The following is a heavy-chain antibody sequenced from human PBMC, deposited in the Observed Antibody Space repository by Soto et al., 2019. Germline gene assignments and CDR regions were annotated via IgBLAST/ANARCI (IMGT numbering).Heavy chain of an antibody. CDR2: VHDSWGS. D-gene: IGHD1-26*01. CDR3: ARQGFWALPGLVDV. CDR1: GGSISNYY. V-gene: IGHV4-59*08. Sequence: QVPLQESGPGLVKPSETLSLSCTVSGGSISNYYWSWFRQTPGKGLEWIGYVHDSWGSNYNPSLKSRFAISLDPSKSQFALKLTSVTATDTAVYYCARQGFWALPGLVDVWGQGTTVTVSS. J-gene: IGHJ6*02.